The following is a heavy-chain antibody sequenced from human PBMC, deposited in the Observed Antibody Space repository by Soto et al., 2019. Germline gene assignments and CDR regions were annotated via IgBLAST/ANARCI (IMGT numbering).Heavy chain of an antibody. CDR1: GGSISSSSYY. J-gene: IGHJ4*02. D-gene: IGHD4-17*01. Sequence: SETLSLTCTVSGGSISSSSYYWGWIRQPPGKGLEWIGGIYYSGSTYYNPSLKSRVTISVDTSKNQFSLKLSSVTAADTAVYYCARQNYGDYGGGFDYWGQGTLVTVSS. V-gene: IGHV4-39*01. CDR2: IYYSGST. CDR3: ARQNYGDYGGGFDY.